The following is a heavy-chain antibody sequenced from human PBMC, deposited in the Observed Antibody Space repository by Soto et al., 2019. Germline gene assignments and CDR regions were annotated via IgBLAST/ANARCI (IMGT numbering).Heavy chain of an antibody. CDR1: GGSISSYY. J-gene: IGHJ4*02. V-gene: IGHV4-59*01. Sequence: SETLSLTCTVSGGSISSYYWIWIRQLPGKGLEWIGYISYSGSTNYNPSLKSRPTISVDTSKNQFSLKLRSVTAADTAVYYCARASPYGDYALDYWGQGTKVTVSS. CDR3: ARASPYGDYALDY. CDR2: ISYSGST. D-gene: IGHD4-17*01.